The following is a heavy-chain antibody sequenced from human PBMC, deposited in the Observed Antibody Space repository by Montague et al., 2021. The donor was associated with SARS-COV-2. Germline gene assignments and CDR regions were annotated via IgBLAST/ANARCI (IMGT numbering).Heavy chain of an antibody. CDR2: VYASGIT. CDR1: GGSISSGSYY. V-gene: IGHV4-61*02. CDR3: TRVLASVDS. J-gene: IGHJ5*01. Sequence: TRSLTCTVSGGSISSGSYYWSWIRQPAGKGLEWIGRVYASGITNYNPSLKSRVTISLDTSKNQFSMRLSSVTAADTALYYCTRVLASVDSWGQGTLVTVSS.